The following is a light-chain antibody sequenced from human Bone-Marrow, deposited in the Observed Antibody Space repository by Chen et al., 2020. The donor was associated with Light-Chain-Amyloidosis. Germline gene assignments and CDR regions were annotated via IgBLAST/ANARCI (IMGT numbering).Light chain of an antibody. V-gene: IGLV2-14*01. CDR1: SSDVGSDNH. J-gene: IGLJ1*01. CDR3: SSYTITNTLV. Sequence: ALTPPASASGSPGTSITISCNRTSSDVGSDNHVSRYQQHPDKAPKLMIYEVTNRPSWVPVRFSGSKSDNTASLTISGLQTEDEADYFCSSYTITNTLVFGSGTRVTVL. CDR2: EVT.